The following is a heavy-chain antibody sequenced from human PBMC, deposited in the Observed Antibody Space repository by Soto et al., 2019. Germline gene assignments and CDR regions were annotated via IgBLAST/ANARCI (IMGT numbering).Heavy chain of an antibody. CDR2: ISGSGGST. V-gene: IGHV3-23*01. CDR1: GFTFSSYA. Sequence: GGSLRLSCAASGFTFSSYAMSWFRQAPGKGLEWVSAISGSGGSTYYADSVKGRFTISRDNSKNTLYLQMNSLRAEDTAVYYCAKAYSSGLYYFDYWGQGTLVTVSS. J-gene: IGHJ4*02. CDR3: AKAYSSGLYYFDY. D-gene: IGHD6-19*01.